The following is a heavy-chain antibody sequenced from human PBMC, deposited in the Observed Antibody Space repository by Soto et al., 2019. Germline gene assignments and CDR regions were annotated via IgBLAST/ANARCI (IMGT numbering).Heavy chain of an antibody. V-gene: IGHV3-13*01. CDR1: GFTFSDYD. D-gene: IGHD1-26*01. CDR2: IASAGGT. CDR3: ARDWASGSHHDY. Sequence: EVQLVESGGGLVQPGGSLRLCCAASGFTFSDYDMHWVRQAPGKGLEWVSRIASAGGTYYQGSVKGRFAISRDNADNSLYLQMDRLRVEDTAVYYCARDWASGSHHDYWGQGTLVIVSS. J-gene: IGHJ4*02.